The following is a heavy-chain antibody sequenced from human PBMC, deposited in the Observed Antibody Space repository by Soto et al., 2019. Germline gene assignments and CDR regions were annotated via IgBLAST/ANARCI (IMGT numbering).Heavy chain of an antibody. CDR2: IIPIFGTA. V-gene: IGHV1-69*13. Sequence: EASVKVSCKASGGTFSSYAISWVRQAPGQGLEWMGGIIPIFGTANYAQKFQGRVTITADESTSTAYMELSSLRSEDTAVYYCATRWVEVSSGWYRGVDHYYGMDVWGQGTTVTVSS. D-gene: IGHD6-19*01. CDR3: ATRWVEVSSGWYRGVDHYYGMDV. CDR1: GGTFSSYA. J-gene: IGHJ6*02.